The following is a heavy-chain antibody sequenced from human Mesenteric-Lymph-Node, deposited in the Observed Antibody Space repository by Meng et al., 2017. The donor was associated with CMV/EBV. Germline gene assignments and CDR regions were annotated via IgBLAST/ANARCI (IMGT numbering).Heavy chain of an antibody. CDR1: GFPFDDYA. D-gene: IGHD5-18*01. V-gene: IGHV3-43D*04. CDR2: VSWDGSSA. Sequence: GESLKISCAASGFPFDDYAMHWVRQVPGKGLEWVSRVSWDGSSAFYADSMRGRFTISRDNRKNSLYLQMNSLRAEDTAVYYCAIPDATSWIQLVYYYYGMDVWGQGTTVTVSS. J-gene: IGHJ6*02. CDR3: AIPDATSWIQLVYYYYGMDV.